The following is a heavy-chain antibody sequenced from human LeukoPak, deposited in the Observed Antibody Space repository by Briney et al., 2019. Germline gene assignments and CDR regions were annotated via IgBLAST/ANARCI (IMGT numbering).Heavy chain of an antibody. CDR1: GFTFSNSA. J-gene: IGHJ5*02. V-gene: IGHV1-58*02. CDR3: ARDEGESGRYLGAFVDP. Sequence: SVKVSCKASGFTFSNSAIQWVRQARGQRLEWIGWIIVGSGKTHYAQNFQERLTITRDMSTDTAYMELNSLRSEDTAVYYCARDEGESGRYLGAFVDPWGQGTLVTVSS. CDR2: IIVGSGKT. D-gene: IGHD1-26*01.